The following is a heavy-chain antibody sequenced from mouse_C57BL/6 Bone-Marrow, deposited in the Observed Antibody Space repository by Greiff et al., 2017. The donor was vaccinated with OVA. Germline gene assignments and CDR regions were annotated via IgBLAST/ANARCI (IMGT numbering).Heavy chain of an antibody. CDR2: IDPAASYT. D-gene: IGHD4-1*02. J-gene: IGHJ3*01. Sequence: QVQLQQPGAELVKPGASVKLSCKASGYTFTSYWMQWVKQRPGQGLEWIGAIDPAASYTNYNQKFKGKATLTVDTSSSTAYMQISSLTSEDSAVYYCASPNWGFAYWGQGTLVTVSA. CDR3: ASPNWGFAY. CDR1: GYTFTSYW. V-gene: IGHV1-50*01.